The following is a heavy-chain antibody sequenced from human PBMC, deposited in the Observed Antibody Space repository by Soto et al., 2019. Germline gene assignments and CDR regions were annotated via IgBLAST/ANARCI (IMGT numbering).Heavy chain of an antibody. CDR3: AKALPQFDYSIVFQH. J-gene: IGHJ1*01. D-gene: IGHD3-3*02. V-gene: IGHV3-23*01. Sequence: GGSLRLSCAASGFTFSSYAMSWVRQAPGKGLEWVSAISGSGGSTYYADSVKGRLTISRDNSKNTLYLQMNSLRAEDTAVYYCAKALPQFDYSIVFQHWGQGTLVTVSS. CDR2: ISGSGGST. CDR1: GFTFSSYA.